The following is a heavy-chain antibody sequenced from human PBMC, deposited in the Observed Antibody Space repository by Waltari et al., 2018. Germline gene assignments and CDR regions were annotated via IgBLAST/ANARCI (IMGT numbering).Heavy chain of an antibody. CDR3: AAFGVGWQKAY. J-gene: IGHJ4*02. CDR1: GFTVSSDG. V-gene: IGHV3-74*01. CDR2: INTDGSLT. Sequence: EVQLVESGGGLVQPGGSLRLSCTVSGFTVSSDGMHWVRQAPGKGRVWVSRINTDGSLTDYADSVEGRFTIFKDYAKNTLYLQMNSLRAEDTAVYYCAAFGVGWQKAYWGQGTLVTVSS. D-gene: IGHD6-19*01.